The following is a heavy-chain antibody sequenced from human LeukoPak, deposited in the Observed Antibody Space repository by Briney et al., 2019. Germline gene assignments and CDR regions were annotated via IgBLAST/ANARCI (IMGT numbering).Heavy chain of an antibody. Sequence: ASVKVSCKASGYTFTGYYMHWVRQAPGQGLEWMGWINPNSGGTNYAQKFQGRVTMTRDTSISTAYMELSRLRSDDTAVYYCARGYCSSTSCYPRRFGWFDPWGQGTLVTVSS. CDR2: INPNSGGT. V-gene: IGHV1-2*02. CDR1: GYTFTGYY. J-gene: IGHJ5*02. D-gene: IGHD2-2*01. CDR3: ARGYCSSTSCYPRRFGWFDP.